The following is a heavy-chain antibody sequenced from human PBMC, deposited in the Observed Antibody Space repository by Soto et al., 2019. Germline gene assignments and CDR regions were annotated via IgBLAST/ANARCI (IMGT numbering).Heavy chain of an antibody. CDR2: INPSGART. Sequence: ASVKVSCKASGYTFTSYQMHWVRQAPGQGLEWMGVINPSGARTNNAQKFQGRVTMTRDTSTSTVYMELSSLRSEDTAVYYCARDQGITTFGVYSMYYYGMDVWG. J-gene: IGHJ6*02. CDR1: GYTFTSYQ. V-gene: IGHV1-46*01. D-gene: IGHD3-3*01. CDR3: ARDQGITTFGVYSMYYYGMDV.